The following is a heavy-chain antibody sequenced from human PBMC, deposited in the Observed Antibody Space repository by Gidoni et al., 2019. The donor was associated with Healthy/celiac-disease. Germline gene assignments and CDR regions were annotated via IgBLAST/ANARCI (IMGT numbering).Heavy chain of an antibody. V-gene: IGHV3-23*01. CDR3: AKDGYYYDSSGYYLAFDI. CDR2: ISGSGGST. CDR1: GFTFSSYA. J-gene: IGHJ3*02. D-gene: IGHD3-22*01. Sequence: EVQLLESGGGLVQPGGSLRRSCAASGFTFSSYAMSWVRQAPGKGPEWVSAISGSGGSTYYADSVKGRFTISRDNSKNTLYLQMNSLRGEDTAVYYCAKDGYYYDSSGYYLAFDIWGQGTRVTVSS.